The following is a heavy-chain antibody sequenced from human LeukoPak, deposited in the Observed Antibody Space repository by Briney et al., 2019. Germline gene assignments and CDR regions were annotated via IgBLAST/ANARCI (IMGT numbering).Heavy chain of an antibody. D-gene: IGHD3-22*01. V-gene: IGHV3-23*01. CDR2: ISGGGDTT. Sequence: GGSLRLSCAASGFTFSNNGMSWVRQSPGRGLEWVSGISGGGDTTYYAESVEGRFTISRDNSKNTLFLQMNSLTAEDTAVYYCAKTNGYYDYWGQGTLVAVSS. CDR1: GFTFSNNG. CDR3: AKTNGYYDY. J-gene: IGHJ4*02.